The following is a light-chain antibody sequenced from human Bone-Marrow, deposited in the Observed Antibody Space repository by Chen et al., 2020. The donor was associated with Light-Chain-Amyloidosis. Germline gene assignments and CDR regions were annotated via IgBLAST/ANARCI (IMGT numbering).Light chain of an antibody. Sequence: DIVMTQSPDSLAVSLGGRATINCKSSQSILFSSNSENYLAWYQKKPGQPPKLLIYWASTRESGVPDRFSGSGSWTDFTLTISSLQAEDVAVYYCQQYYSAPWTFGQGTKVDVK. V-gene: IGKV4-1*01. J-gene: IGKJ1*01. CDR3: QQYYSAPWT. CDR2: WAS. CDR1: QSILFSSNSENY.